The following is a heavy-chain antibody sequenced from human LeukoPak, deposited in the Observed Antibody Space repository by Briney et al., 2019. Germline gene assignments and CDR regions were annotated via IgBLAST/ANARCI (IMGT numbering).Heavy chain of an antibody. CDR2: ILGSGGNT. V-gene: IGHV3-23*01. J-gene: IGHJ4*02. Sequence: GGSLRHSCAVSGFTFSSYVMRWGPPAPGEGLGGVSAILGSGGNTQHADSAKGRFAIARDHSKNTLYLQMNSLRGDDTAVYYCAKDPAGGVAATVRGGVDYWGQGTLVTASS. D-gene: IGHD2-15*01. CDR1: GFTFSSYV. CDR3: AKDPAGGVAATVRGGVDY.